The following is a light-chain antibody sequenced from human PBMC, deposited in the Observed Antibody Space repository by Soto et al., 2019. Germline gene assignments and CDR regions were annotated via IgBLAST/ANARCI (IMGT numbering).Light chain of an antibody. CDR3: QQAYSFPIT. V-gene: IGKV1-12*01. CDR1: QDIAGY. Sequence: DIQVTQSPSSVSSSVGDRFTITFLASQDIAGYLAWYQHKPGRTPELLIHGASRLQSGVPARFSGSGSGTDFTLSINSLQPEDFATYYCQQAYSFPITFGQGTRLEI. J-gene: IGKJ5*01. CDR2: GAS.